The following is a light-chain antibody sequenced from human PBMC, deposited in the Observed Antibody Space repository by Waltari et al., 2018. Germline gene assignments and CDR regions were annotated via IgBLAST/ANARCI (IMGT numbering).Light chain of an antibody. Sequence: QSALTQPASVSGSPGQSTTISCTGSSSDVGGYNYVSWYQHHPGKAPKLMIYDVTKRPSGVSNRFSGSKSGNTASLTISGLQAEDEAYYYCSSYTSSSTVVFGGGTKLTVL. V-gene: IGLV2-14*03. CDR3: SSYTSSSTVV. CDR2: DVT. J-gene: IGLJ2*01. CDR1: SSDVGGYNY.